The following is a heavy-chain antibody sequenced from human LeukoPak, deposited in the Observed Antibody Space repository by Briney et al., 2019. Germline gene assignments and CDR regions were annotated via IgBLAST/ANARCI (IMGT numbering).Heavy chain of an antibody. V-gene: IGHV3-30-3*01. Sequence: GGSLRLSCAASGFTFSNYVMDWVRQAPGKGLEWVALISYDGTNKYYADSVKGRFTISRDNSKNTLFLQMNSLRAEDTAVYYCAKDRATYYYYYGMDVWGQGTTVTVSS. CDR2: ISYDGTNK. J-gene: IGHJ6*02. D-gene: IGHD2-15*01. CDR1: GFTFSNYV. CDR3: AKDRATYYYYYGMDV.